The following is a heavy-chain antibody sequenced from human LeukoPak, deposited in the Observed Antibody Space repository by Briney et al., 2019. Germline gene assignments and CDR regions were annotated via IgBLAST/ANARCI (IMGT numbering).Heavy chain of an antibody. Sequence: SETLSLTCAVYGGSFSGYCWSWIRQPPGKGLEWIGEINHRGSTNYNPSLKSRVTISVDTSKNQFSLKLSSVTAADTAVYYCARMDRDYSNTVDYWGQGTLVTVSS. D-gene: IGHD4-11*01. V-gene: IGHV4-34*01. CDR1: GGSFSGYC. CDR3: ARMDRDYSNTVDY. CDR2: INHRGST. J-gene: IGHJ4*02.